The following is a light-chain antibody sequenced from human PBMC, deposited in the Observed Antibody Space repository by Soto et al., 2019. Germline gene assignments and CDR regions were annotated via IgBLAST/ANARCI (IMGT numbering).Light chain of an antibody. CDR3: QQRNNWPQYT. V-gene: IGKV3-11*01. CDR1: QSVSSY. J-gene: IGKJ2*01. Sequence: EIVLTQSPATLSLSPGERATLSCRASQSVSSYLAWYQQKPGQAPGLLIYDASNRATGIPARFSGSGSGTDFTLTISSLEPEDFAVYYCQQRNNWPQYTFGQGTKLEIK. CDR2: DAS.